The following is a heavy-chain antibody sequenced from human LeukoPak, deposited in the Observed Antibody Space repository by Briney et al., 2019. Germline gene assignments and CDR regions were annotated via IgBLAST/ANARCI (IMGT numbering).Heavy chain of an antibody. V-gene: IGHV4-59*08. J-gene: IGHJ3*02. D-gene: IGHD3-22*01. CDR2: IYYSGST. Sequence: SETLSLTCTVSGGSISSYYWSWIRQPPGKGLEWIGYIYYSGSTNYNPSLKSRVTISVDTSKNQFSLKLSSVTAADTAVYYCARHPPDYYDSSGSLGAFDIWGQGTMVTVSS. CDR3: ARHPPDYYDSSGSLGAFDI. CDR1: GGSISSYY.